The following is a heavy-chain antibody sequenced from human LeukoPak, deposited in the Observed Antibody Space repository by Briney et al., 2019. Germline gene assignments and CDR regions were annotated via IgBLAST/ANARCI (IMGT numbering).Heavy chain of an antibody. CDR1: GYTFTSYG. CDR2: INPNSGGT. V-gene: IGHV1-2*02. CDR3: ARDLPRPYIVVVGKYGMDV. Sequence: ASVKVSCKASGYTFTSYGISWVRQAPGQGLEWMGWINPNSGGTNYAQKFQGRVTMTRDTSISTAYMELSRLRSDDTAVYYCARDLPRPYIVVVGKYGMDVWGQGTTVTVSS. D-gene: IGHD2-15*01. J-gene: IGHJ6*02.